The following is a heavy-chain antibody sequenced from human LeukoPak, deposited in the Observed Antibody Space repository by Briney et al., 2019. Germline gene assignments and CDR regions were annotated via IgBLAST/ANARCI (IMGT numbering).Heavy chain of an antibody. Sequence: SQTLSLTCAISGDSVSSNSAAWNWIRQSPSRGLEWLGRTYYRSKWYNDYAVSVKSRITINPDTSKNQFSQQLNSVTPEDTAVYYCASDLSAVVVRGVYYYYYGMDVWGQGTTVTVSS. CDR1: GDSVSSNSAA. CDR3: ASDLSAVVVRGVYYYYYGMDV. D-gene: IGHD3-10*01. CDR2: TYYRSKWYN. V-gene: IGHV6-1*01. J-gene: IGHJ6*02.